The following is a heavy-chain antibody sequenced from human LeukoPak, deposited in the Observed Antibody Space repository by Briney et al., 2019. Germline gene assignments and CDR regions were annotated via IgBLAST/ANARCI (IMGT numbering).Heavy chain of an antibody. CDR2: TAYEGGEK. V-gene: IGHV3-30*01. CDR1: GSTFSGHL. D-gene: IGHD3-16*01. CDR3: AREGDRHLTFDY. Sequence: HPGRSLRLSCAASGSTFSGHLLHWVRQAPGKGLEWVAGTAYEGGEKYYADSVSGRFTISRDNSDNTVYLQMNGLRLEDTAVYFCAREGDRHLTFDYWGRGTLVTVSS. J-gene: IGHJ4*02.